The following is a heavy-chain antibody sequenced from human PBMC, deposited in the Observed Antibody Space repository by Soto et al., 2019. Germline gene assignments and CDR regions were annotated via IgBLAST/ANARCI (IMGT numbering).Heavy chain of an antibody. CDR1: GFTFSSYS. CDR3: ARVDSSGYYQHFDY. CDR2: ISTSSSTI. J-gene: IGHJ4*02. Sequence: GGSLRLSCAASGFTFSSYSMNWVRQAPGTGLEWVSYISTSSSTIYYADSLKGRFTISRDNAKNSLYLQMNSLRDEDTAVYYCARVDSSGYYQHFDYWGQGSLVTVSS. D-gene: IGHD3-22*01. V-gene: IGHV3-48*02.